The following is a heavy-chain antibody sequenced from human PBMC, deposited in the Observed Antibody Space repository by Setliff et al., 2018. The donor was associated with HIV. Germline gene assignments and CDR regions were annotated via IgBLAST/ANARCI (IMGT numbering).Heavy chain of an antibody. J-gene: IGHJ4*02. CDR3: AGVYGYGHSPIDS. CDR1: GGSFSHYY. D-gene: IGHD5-18*01. CDR2: INHSGST. Sequence: KASETLSLTCAVYGGSFSHYYWNWVRQSPGQGLEWIGEINHSGSTNYNPSLKSRVTISVDRSKNQFSLKLNSLTAADTAVYYCAGVYGYGHSPIDSWGQGTPVTVSS. V-gene: IGHV4-34*01.